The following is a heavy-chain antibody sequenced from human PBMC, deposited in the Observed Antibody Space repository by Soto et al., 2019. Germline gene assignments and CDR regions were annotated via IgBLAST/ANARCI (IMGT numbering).Heavy chain of an antibody. J-gene: IGHJ6*02. Sequence: ASVKVSFKGSGYTFTSYAMHWVRQAPGQRLEWMGWINAGNGNTKYSQKCQGRVTITRDTSASTAYMELSSLRSEDTAVYYCASSYIPYYYYSSGYYTSHSSPYYGMDVWGQGTTVTVSS. CDR2: INAGNGNT. D-gene: IGHD3-22*01. CDR3: ASSYIPYYYYSSGYYTSHSSPYYGMDV. V-gene: IGHV1-3*01. CDR1: GYTFTSYA.